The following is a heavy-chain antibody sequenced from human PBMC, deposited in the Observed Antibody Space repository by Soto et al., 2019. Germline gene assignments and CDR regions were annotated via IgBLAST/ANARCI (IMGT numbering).Heavy chain of an antibody. CDR1: GYTFTSYA. CDR3: ARVPPYYDILTGSDY. Sequence: QVQLVQSGAEVKKPGASVKVSCKASGYTFTSYAMHWVRQAPGQRLEWMEWINAGNGNTKYSQKFQGRVTITRDTSASTAYMELSSLRSEDTAVYYCARVPPYYDILTGSDYWGQGTLVTVSS. V-gene: IGHV1-3*01. CDR2: INAGNGNT. J-gene: IGHJ4*02. D-gene: IGHD3-9*01.